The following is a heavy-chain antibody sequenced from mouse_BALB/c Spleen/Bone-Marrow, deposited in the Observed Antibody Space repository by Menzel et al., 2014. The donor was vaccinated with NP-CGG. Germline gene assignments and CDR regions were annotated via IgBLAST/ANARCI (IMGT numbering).Heavy chain of an antibody. CDR2: INPGSGGT. CDR3: ARYRYDGTFAY. CDR1: GYAFTNYL. J-gene: IGHJ3*01. V-gene: IGHV1-54*01. D-gene: IGHD2-14*01. Sequence: VQLQQSGAELVRPGTSVKVSCKASGYAFTNYLIERVKQRPGQCLEWIGVINPGSGGTNYNEKYKGKATLTADKSSSTAYMQLSSLTSDDSAVYFCARYRYDGTFAYWGQGTLVTVSA.